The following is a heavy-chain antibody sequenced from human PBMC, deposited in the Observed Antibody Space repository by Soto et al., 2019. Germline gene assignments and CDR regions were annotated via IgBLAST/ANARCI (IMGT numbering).Heavy chain of an antibody. Sequence: SETLSLTCTVSGGSISSYYWSWIRQPPGKGPEWIGYIYYSGSTNYNPSLKSRVTISVDTSKNQFSLKLSSVTAADTAVYYCARERGIAVAGTKGWFDPWGQGTLVTVSS. D-gene: IGHD6-19*01. J-gene: IGHJ5*02. CDR1: GGSISSYY. CDR3: ARERGIAVAGTKGWFDP. CDR2: IYYSGST. V-gene: IGHV4-59*01.